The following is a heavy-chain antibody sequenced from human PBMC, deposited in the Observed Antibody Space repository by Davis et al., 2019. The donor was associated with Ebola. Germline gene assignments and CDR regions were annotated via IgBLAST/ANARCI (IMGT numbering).Heavy chain of an antibody. D-gene: IGHD5-24*01. CDR2: INRDGTTT. CDR3: AKEDLGPIEMATYLFDY. J-gene: IGHJ4*02. CDR1: GFTFSNSW. Sequence: HTGGSLRLSCAASGFTFSNSWVSWVRQGPGEGLVWVSHINRDGTTTNYADSVKGRFTISRDNSKNTLYLQMNSLRAEDTAVYYFAKEDLGPIEMATYLFDYWGQGTLVTVSS. V-gene: IGHV3-74*01.